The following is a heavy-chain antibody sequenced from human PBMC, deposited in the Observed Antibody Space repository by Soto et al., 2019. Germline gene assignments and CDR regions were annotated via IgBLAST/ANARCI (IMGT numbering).Heavy chain of an antibody. V-gene: IGHV3-21*01. Sequence: EVQLVESGGGLVKPGGSLRLSCAASGFSFSDYSMNWVRQAPGKGLEWVSSISGSSSYIYYADSLKGRFTVSRDNAKKSPYLQMNSLGAEDTAVYYCARDGAYCSGTGCRDYSPYMDVWGKGTTVTVSS. CDR3: ARDGAYCSGTGCRDYSPYMDV. D-gene: IGHD2-2*01. CDR1: GFSFSDYS. J-gene: IGHJ6*03. CDR2: ISGSSSYI.